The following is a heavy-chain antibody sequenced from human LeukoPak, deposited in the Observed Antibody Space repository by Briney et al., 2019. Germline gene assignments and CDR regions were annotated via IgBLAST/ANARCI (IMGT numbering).Heavy chain of an antibody. Sequence: PGGSLRLSCAASGFTFSSYGMSWVRQAPGKGLEWVSAISGSGGSTYYADSVKSRFTISRDNSKNTLYLQMNSLRAEDTAVYYCAKDTDYYGSGSHFDYWGQGTLVTVSS. V-gene: IGHV3-23*01. CDR1: GFTFSSYG. CDR2: ISGSGGST. D-gene: IGHD3-10*01. J-gene: IGHJ4*02. CDR3: AKDTDYYGSGSHFDY.